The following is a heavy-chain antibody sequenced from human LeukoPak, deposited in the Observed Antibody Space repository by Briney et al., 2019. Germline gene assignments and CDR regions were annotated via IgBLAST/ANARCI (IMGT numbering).Heavy chain of an antibody. J-gene: IGHJ4*02. Sequence: GGSLRLSCAASGFTVSSNYMSWVRQAPGKGLEWVSVIYSGGSTYYADSVKGRFTISRDNSKNTLYLQMNSLRAEDTAIYYCAKFSLSAPREWYFDYWGQGTLVTVSS. CDR1: GFTVSSNY. CDR3: AKFSLSAPREWYFDY. CDR2: IYSGGST. V-gene: IGHV3-53*01. D-gene: IGHD3-3*01.